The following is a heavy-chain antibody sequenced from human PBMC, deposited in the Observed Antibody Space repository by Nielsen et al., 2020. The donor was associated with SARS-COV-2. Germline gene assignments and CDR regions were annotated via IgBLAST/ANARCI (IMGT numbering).Heavy chain of an antibody. J-gene: IGHJ5*02. CDR3: AKEGNSGSDYDH. CDR2: ISSSSTI. CDR1: GFTFSDYY. V-gene: IGHV3-69-1*01. D-gene: IGHD1-26*01. Sequence: GESLKISCAASGFTFSDYYMNWVRQAPGKGLEWVSSISSSSTIYYADSVKGRFTISRDNAKNSLYLQMNSLRAEDTALYYCAKEGNSGSDYDHWGQGTLVTVSS.